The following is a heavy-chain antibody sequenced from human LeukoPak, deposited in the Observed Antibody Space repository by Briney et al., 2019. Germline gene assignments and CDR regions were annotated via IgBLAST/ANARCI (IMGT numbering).Heavy chain of an antibody. CDR2: IKQDGSEK. CDR1: GFTFSSNW. Sequence: GGSLRLSCAASGFTFSSNWMSWVRQAPGKGLEWVANIKQDGSEKYYVDSVEGRFSTSRDNAKNSLYLQMNSLRAEDTAVYYCVSHLTYFDYWGQGTLVTVSS. CDR3: VSHLTYFDY. D-gene: IGHD4/OR15-4a*01. V-gene: IGHV3-7*01. J-gene: IGHJ4*02.